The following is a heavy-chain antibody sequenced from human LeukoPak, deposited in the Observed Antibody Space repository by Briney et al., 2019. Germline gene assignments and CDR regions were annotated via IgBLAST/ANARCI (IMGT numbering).Heavy chain of an antibody. Sequence: SVKVSCKAAGYTFTGHYMYWVRQAPGQGLEWMGWINPNSGGTNYAQKFQGRVTMTRDTSISTAYMELSRLRSDDTAVYYCARRYCSGGSCYSDYWGQGTLVTVSS. CDR3: ARRYCSGGSCYSDY. CDR1: GYTFTGHY. D-gene: IGHD2-15*01. V-gene: IGHV1-2*02. CDR2: INPNSGGT. J-gene: IGHJ4*02.